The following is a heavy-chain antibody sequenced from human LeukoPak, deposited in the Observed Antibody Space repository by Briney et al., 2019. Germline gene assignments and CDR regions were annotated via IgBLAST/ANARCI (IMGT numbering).Heavy chain of an antibody. CDR2: ISFDGTNK. V-gene: IGHV3-30*18. CDR1: GFTFSSYG. Sequence: GESLRLSCAASGFTFSSYGMHWVRQAPGKGLEWVAVISFDGTNKFYADSVKGRFTISRDNSKKTVYLQMNSLRAEDAAVYYCAKGGGTGYSSSWYSNWGQGTLVTVSS. D-gene: IGHD6-13*01. CDR3: AKGGGTGYSSSWYSN. J-gene: IGHJ4*02.